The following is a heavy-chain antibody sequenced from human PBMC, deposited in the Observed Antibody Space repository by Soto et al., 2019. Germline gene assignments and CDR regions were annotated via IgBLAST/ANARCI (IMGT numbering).Heavy chain of an antibody. D-gene: IGHD5-12*01. Sequence: QVQLEQSGAEVKKPGASVKVSCKASGYTFTRSGISWVRQAPGQGPEWMGWISSYNGDTNYAQTFQGRVTMTTDTSTSKAYMELRRLRSDDTAVYYCAREGVAPYYYRSMDVWGQGTPVTVSS. CDR1: GYTFTRSG. CDR2: ISSYNGDT. CDR3: AREGVAPYYYRSMDV. V-gene: IGHV1-18*01. J-gene: IGHJ6*02.